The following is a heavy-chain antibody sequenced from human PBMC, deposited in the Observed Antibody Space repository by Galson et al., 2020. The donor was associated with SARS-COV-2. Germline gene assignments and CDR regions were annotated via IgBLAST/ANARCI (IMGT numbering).Heavy chain of an antibody. CDR2: ISYDGSNK. CDR1: GFTLSSYG. CDR3: ANERGMVPAVDIYFGMDV. V-gene: IGHV3-30*18. J-gene: IGHJ6*02. D-gene: IGHD2-2*01. Sequence: SLKISFAAPGFTLSSYGMHWVRQAPGKGLEWVAVISYDGSNKYYPDSVKARSTISRDNSKNTLYLPMNSVRAEDTAVYYCANERGMVPAVDIYFGMDVWGQGATVTVSS.